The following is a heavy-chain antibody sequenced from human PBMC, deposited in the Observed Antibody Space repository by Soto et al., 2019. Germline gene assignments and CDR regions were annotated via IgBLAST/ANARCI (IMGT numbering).Heavy chain of an antibody. J-gene: IGHJ5*02. CDR2: ISTSGDT. CDR3: ARGGGVPALGDP. CDR1: GVSMRNSY. Sequence: PSETLSLTCSVSGVSMRNSYLTGIRQCAGKGLEWIGRISTSGDTNYIPSLNSRLTMSVDTSKNQVSLKLTSVPAADTAVYYCARGGGVPALGDPWGQGTLVTVSS. V-gene: IGHV4-4*07. D-gene: IGHD3-16*01.